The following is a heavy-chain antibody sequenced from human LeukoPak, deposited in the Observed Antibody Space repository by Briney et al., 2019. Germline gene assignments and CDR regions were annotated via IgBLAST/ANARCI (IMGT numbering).Heavy chain of an antibody. D-gene: IGHD6-19*01. CDR2: NYTSGST. CDR1: GGSINSGSYY. CDR3: ARDEAVAGLFDP. V-gene: IGHV4-61*02. Sequence: PSETLSLTCTISGGSINSGSYYWSWIRQPAGKGLEWIRRNYTSGSTKYNPSLKSRVTISVDTSKNQFSLKLSSVTAADTAVYYCARDEAVAGLFDPWGQGTLVTVSS. J-gene: IGHJ5*02.